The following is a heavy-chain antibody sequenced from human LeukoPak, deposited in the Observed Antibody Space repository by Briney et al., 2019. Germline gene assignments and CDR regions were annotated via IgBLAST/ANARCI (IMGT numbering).Heavy chain of an antibody. Sequence: SGGSLRLSCAASRFTFSSYAMSWVRQAPGKGLEWVSAISGSGGSTYYADSVKGRFTISRDNSKNTLYLQMNSLRAEDTAVYYCAKDAPVNIVVVPAANSWDQGTLVTVSS. V-gene: IGHV3-23*01. J-gene: IGHJ4*02. CDR3: AKDAPVNIVVVPAANS. CDR2: ISGSGGST. CDR1: RFTFSSYA. D-gene: IGHD2-2*01.